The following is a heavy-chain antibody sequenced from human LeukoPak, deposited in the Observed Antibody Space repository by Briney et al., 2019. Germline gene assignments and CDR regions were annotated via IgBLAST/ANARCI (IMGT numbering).Heavy chain of an antibody. Sequence: SETLSLPCTVSGGSISSYYWSWIRQPPGKGLEWIGYIYYSGSTNYNPSLKSRVTISVDTSKNQFSLKLSSVTAADTAVYYCARMGEDGYALFDYWGQGTLVTVSS. CDR3: ARMGEDGYALFDY. V-gene: IGHV4-59*01. D-gene: IGHD5-24*01. CDR1: GGSISSYY. CDR2: IYYSGST. J-gene: IGHJ4*02.